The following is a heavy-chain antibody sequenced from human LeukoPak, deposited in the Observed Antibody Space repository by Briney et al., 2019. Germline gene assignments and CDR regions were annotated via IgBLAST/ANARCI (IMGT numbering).Heavy chain of an antibody. CDR3: ARESSCSY. D-gene: IGHD6-13*01. CDR2: INSDGSST. CDR1: GFTFSSSW. V-gene: IGHV3-74*01. J-gene: IGHJ4*02. Sequence: TGGSLRLSCAASGFTFSSSWMHWVRQPPGKGLVWASRINSDGSSTSYADSVKGRFSISRDNAKNTLYLRMNSLRAEDTAVYYCARESSCSYWGQGTLVTVSS.